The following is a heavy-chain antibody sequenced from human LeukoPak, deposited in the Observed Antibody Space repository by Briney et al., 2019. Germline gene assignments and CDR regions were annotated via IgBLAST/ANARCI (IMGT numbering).Heavy chain of an antibody. D-gene: IGHD3-9*01. CDR2: IIPIFGTA. V-gene: IGHV1-69*13. CDR1: GGTFSSYA. J-gene: IGHJ4*02. CDR3: ARVLRYFDWPNSFDY. Sequence: ALVKVSCKASGGTFSSYAISWVRQAPGQGLEWMGGIIPIFGTANYAQKFQGRVTITADESTSTAYMELSSLRSEDTAVYYCARVLRYFDWPNSFDYWGQGTLVTVSS.